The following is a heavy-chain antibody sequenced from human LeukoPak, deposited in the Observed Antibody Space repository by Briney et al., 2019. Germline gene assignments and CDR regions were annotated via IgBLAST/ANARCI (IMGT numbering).Heavy chain of an antibody. CDR2: ISSSSSYI. V-gene: IGHV3-21*01. D-gene: IGHD3-9*01. J-gene: IGHJ4*02. Sequence: GGSLRLSCAASGFTFSSYSMNWVRQAPGKGLEWVSSISSSSSYIYYADSVKGRFTISRDNAKNPLYLQMNSLRAEDTAVYYCARDLRRSVLRYFDWLLPNYFDYWGQGTLVTVSS. CDR3: ARDLRRSVLRYFDWLLPNYFDY. CDR1: GFTFSSYS.